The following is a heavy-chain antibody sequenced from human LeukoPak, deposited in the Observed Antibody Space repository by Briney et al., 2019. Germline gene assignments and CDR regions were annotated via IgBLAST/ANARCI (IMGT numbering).Heavy chain of an antibody. J-gene: IGHJ6*03. Sequence: GGSLRLSCAASGFTFSSYAMHWVRQAPGKGLEYVSAISSNGGSTYYANSVKGRFTISRDNSKNTLYLQMGSLRAEDTAVYYCARDQWELHGYYYYYMDVWGKGTTVTVSS. CDR2: ISSNGGST. CDR1: GFTFSSYA. D-gene: IGHD1-26*01. V-gene: IGHV3-64*01. CDR3: ARDQWELHGYYYYYMDV.